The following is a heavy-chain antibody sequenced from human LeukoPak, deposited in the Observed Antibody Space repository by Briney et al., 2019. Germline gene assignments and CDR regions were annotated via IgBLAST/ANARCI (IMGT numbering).Heavy chain of an antibody. D-gene: IGHD2-21*02. CDR1: GFTFSSYA. CDR2: ISGSGGST. Sequence: GGSLKLSCAASGFTFSSYAMSWVRQAPGKGLGWVSAISGSGGSTYYADSVKGRFAISRDNSKNTLYLQMNSLRAEDMAVYYCAKSVTADPWGQGTLVTVSS. J-gene: IGHJ5*02. V-gene: IGHV3-23*01. CDR3: AKSVTADP.